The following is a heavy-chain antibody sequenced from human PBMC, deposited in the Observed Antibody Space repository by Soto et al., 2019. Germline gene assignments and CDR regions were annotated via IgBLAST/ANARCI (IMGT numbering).Heavy chain of an antibody. J-gene: IGHJ6*02. CDR1: GGSISSYY. Sequence: PSETLSLTCTVSGGSISSYYWSWIRQPPGKGLEWIGYIYYSGSTNYNPSLKSRVTISVDTSKNQFSLKLSSVTAADTAVYYCARGSGYDSSGYYYPLYYYYYGMDVWGQGTTVTVSS. V-gene: IGHV4-59*01. CDR3: ARGSGYDSSGYYYPLYYYYYGMDV. D-gene: IGHD3-22*01. CDR2: IYYSGST.